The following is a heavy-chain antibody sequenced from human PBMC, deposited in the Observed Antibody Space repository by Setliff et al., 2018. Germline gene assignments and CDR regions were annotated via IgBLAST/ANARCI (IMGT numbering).Heavy chain of an antibody. Sequence: AASVKVSCKASGYTFTSYDINWVRQATGQGLEWMGWMNPNSGNTGYAQKFQGRVTITRDTSASTAYMELSSLRSEDTAVYYCARDSRGLVPAAIEGSYYYYGMDVWGQGTTVTVSS. CDR1: GYTFTSYD. V-gene: IGHV1-8*03. J-gene: IGHJ6*02. CDR3: ARDSRGLVPAAIEGSYYYYGMDV. CDR2: MNPNSGNT. D-gene: IGHD2-2*02.